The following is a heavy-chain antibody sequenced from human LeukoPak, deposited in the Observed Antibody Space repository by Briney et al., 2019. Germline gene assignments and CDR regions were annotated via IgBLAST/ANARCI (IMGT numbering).Heavy chain of an antibody. V-gene: IGHV4-38-2*01. CDR2: MYHSGGS. D-gene: IGHD4-11*01. CDR1: GYSITSGYY. J-gene: IGHJ5*02. Sequence: PSETLSLTCAVSGYSITSGYYWGWIRQPPGKGLEWIGTMYHSGGSFYSPSLKSRVTISVDTSKNQFSLKLTSVTAADTAVYYCARHDYSTDYFDPWGQGTLVTVSS. CDR3: ARHDYSTDYFDP.